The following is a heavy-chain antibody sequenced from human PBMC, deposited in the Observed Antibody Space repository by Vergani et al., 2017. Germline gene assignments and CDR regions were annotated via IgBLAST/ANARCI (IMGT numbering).Heavy chain of an antibody. V-gene: IGHV3-48*01. CDR1: GFTFSRYS. CDR3: ANWAGYESSGYWQGPFDY. Sequence: VQLVESGGGVVQPGRSLRLSCAASGFTFSRYSMNWVRQAPGRGLEWVSFISTTGGTIYYADSVKGRFTISRDNAKNSLYLQMNSLRAEDTAVYYCANWAGYESSGYWQGPFDYWGQGTLVTVSS. D-gene: IGHD3-22*01. J-gene: IGHJ4*02. CDR2: ISTTGGTI.